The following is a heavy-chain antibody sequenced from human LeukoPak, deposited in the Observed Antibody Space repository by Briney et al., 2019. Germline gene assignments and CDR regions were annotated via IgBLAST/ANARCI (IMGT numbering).Heavy chain of an antibody. CDR3: AKDPFTSGANWFDP. CDR2: IKQGGSEK. D-gene: IGHD1-26*01. Sequence: PGGSLRLSCAASGFTFSSYWMSWVRQAPGKGLEWVANIKQGGSEKYYVDSVKGRFTISRDNAKNSLYLQMNSLRAEDTAVYYCAKDPFTSGANWFDPWGQGTLVTVSS. CDR1: GFTFSSYW. V-gene: IGHV3-7*01. J-gene: IGHJ5*02.